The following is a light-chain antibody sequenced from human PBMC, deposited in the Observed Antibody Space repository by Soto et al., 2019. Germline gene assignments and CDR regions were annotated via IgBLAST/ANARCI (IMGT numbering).Light chain of an antibody. Sequence: DIQMTQSPSSLSSSVGDRVTITCRASQSISWYLTWYQQKPGKAPKLLIYTASSLQSGVPSRFSGSGSGTDFTLTITSLQPEDFATYYCQQSFSTLRTFGQGTKVEIK. J-gene: IGKJ1*01. CDR1: QSISWY. V-gene: IGKV1-39*01. CDR2: TAS. CDR3: QQSFSTLRT.